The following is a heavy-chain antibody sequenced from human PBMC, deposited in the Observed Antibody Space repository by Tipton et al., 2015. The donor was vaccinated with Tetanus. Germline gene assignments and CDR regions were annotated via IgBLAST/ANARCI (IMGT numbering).Heavy chain of an antibody. CDR3: AKWSGELSSYLYYYGMDV. V-gene: IGHV3-23*01. J-gene: IGHJ6*02. D-gene: IGHD3-10*01. Sequence: SLRLSCAASGFTFSSYAMSWVRQAPGKGLEWVSTISGIYGSTYYADSVKGRFTISRDNSKNTLYFQMNTLRGEDTAIYYCAKWSGELSSYLYYYGMDVWGQGTTVTVSS. CDR1: GFTFSSYA. CDR2: ISGIYGST.